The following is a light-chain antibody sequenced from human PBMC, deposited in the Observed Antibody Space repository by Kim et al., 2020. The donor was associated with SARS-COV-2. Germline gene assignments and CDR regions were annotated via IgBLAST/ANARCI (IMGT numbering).Light chain of an antibody. V-gene: IGLV2-14*03. J-gene: IGLJ1*01. CDR3: SSYTSASALV. Sequence: QSVLTQPASVSGSPGQSITVSCTGTSSDIGGPNYASWYQQLPDKAPKLTLYDVTNRPSGVSDRFSGSKSGNTASLTISGLQPNDEANYYCSSYTSASALVFGTGTKVT. CDR2: DVT. CDR1: SSDIGGPNY.